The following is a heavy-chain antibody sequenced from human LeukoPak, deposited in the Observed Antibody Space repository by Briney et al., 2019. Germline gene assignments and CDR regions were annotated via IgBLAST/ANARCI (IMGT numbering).Heavy chain of an antibody. V-gene: IGHV3-23*01. CDR2: ISGSGGSA. J-gene: IGHJ4*02. CDR1: GFTFSTYA. D-gene: IGHD5-18*01. CDR3: ATTRGYNYNYYFDY. Sequence: PGGSLRLSCEASGFTFSTYAMSWVRQAPGKGLEWVSGISGSGGSAYYADSVKGRFTISRDNSNNTLYLQMNSLRAEDTAVYYCATTRGYNYNYYFDYWGQGSLVTVSS.